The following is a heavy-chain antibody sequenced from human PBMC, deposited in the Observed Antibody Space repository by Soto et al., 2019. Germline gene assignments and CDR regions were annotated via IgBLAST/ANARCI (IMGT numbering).Heavy chain of an antibody. D-gene: IGHD3-16*02. Sequence: SETLSLTCTVSGGSISTGDYYWSWIRQPPGKGLEWIGYIYSTGNTYYNPSLKSRAAISIDTSKSQMSLKLSAVTAADTAVYYCARTRKDYVWGSYRLLDYWGQGTLVTVSS. CDR3: ARTRKDYVWGSYRLLDY. CDR1: GGSISTGDYY. V-gene: IGHV4-30-4*01. CDR2: IYSTGNT. J-gene: IGHJ4*02.